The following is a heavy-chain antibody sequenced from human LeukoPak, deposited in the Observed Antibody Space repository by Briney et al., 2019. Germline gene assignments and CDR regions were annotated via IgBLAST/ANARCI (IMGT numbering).Heavy chain of an antibody. CDR1: GFTFSSYE. Sequence: PGGSLRLSCAASGFTFSSYEMNWVRQAPGKGLEWVSYISSSGSTIYYADSVKGRFTISRDNAKNSLYLQMNSLRAEDTAVYYCARGSYYDGSGYTDYWGQGTLVTVSS. J-gene: IGHJ4*02. D-gene: IGHD3-22*01. CDR3: ARGSYYDGSGYTDY. CDR2: ISSSGSTI. V-gene: IGHV3-48*03.